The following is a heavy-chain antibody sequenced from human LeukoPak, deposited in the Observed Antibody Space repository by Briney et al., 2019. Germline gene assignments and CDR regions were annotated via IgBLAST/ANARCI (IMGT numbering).Heavy chain of an antibody. J-gene: IGHJ4*02. V-gene: IGHV1-69*13. CDR3: SSGSHARSSSPY. D-gene: IGHD3-10*01. Sequence: GASVKVSCKASGGTFSSCAISWVRQAPGQGLEWMGGIIPIFGTANYAQKFQGRVTITADESTSTAYMELSSLRSEDTAVYYCSSGSHARSSSPYWGQGTLVTVSS. CDR1: GGTFSSCA. CDR2: IIPIFGTA.